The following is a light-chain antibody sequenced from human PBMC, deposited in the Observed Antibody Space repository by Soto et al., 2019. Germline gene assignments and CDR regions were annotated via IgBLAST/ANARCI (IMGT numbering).Light chain of an antibody. CDR2: DAS. CDR1: QSVSSY. V-gene: IGKV3-11*01. CDR3: QQYGSS. Sequence: EIVLTQSPATLSLSPGERATLSCRASQSVSSYLAWYQQKPGQAPRLLIYDASNRATGIPARFSGSGSGTEFTLTISRLEPEDFAVYYCQQYGSSFGGGTKVDIK. J-gene: IGKJ4*01.